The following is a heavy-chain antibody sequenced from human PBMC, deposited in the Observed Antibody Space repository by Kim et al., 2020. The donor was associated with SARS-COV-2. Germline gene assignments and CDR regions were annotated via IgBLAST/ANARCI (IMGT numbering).Heavy chain of an antibody. CDR2: ISFDGSDK. CDR1: RFTFSDFG. D-gene: IGHD3-10*01. CDR3: ARDRGSYGAGIFHH. Sequence: GGSLRLSCGASRFTFSDFGMHWVRQAPGKGLEWVAVISFDGSDKYYSDSVKGRFTISRDNSENTLYLQMKGLTVEDTGIYYCARDRGSYGAGIFHHWGQGTLVTVSS. V-gene: IGHV3-30*12. J-gene: IGHJ1*01.